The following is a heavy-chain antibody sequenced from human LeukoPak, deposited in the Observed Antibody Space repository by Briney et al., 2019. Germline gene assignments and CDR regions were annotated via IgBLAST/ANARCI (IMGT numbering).Heavy chain of an antibody. V-gene: IGHV4-4*07. J-gene: IGHJ5*02. Sequence: SETLSLTCTVSGGSISGYYWTWIRQPAGKGLEWIGRIYASGSASYNPSLESRVTMSADTSKNEISLKLTSVTAADTAVYYCARAVAGSNWFDPWGQGTLVTVSS. CDR2: IYASGSA. CDR1: GGSISGYY. D-gene: IGHD6-19*01. CDR3: ARAVAGSNWFDP.